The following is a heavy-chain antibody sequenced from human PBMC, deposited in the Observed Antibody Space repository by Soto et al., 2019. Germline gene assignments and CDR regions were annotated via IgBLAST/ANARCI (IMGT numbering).Heavy chain of an antibody. CDR3: ARHSEGGTWNWSNYFDY. CDR2: IFYRGST. V-gene: IGHV4-39*01. CDR1: GGSISSQSYY. Sequence: SETLSLTCSVSGGSISSQSYYWGWIRQPPGKGLEYIGSIFYRGSTFYNTSLKSRVTLDVDTSKNQFPLRLSSVTATDTAVYFCARHSEGGTWNWSNYFDYWGQGALVTVSS. D-gene: IGHD1-7*01. J-gene: IGHJ4*02.